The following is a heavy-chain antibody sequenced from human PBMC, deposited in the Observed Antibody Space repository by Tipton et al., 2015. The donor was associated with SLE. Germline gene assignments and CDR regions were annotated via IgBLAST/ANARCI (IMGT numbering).Heavy chain of an antibody. Sequence: TLSLTCTVSGASVSNYYWSWIRQPPGKGLEWVGYIYYSGSTNYNPSLKSRVTISLDTSKNQFSRKLSSVTAADTAVYYCARDGSSSSFDIWGQGTMVTVSS. V-gene: IGHV4-59*02. CDR3: ARDGSSSSFDI. J-gene: IGHJ3*02. CDR1: GASVSNYY. CDR2: IYYSGST. D-gene: IGHD6-13*01.